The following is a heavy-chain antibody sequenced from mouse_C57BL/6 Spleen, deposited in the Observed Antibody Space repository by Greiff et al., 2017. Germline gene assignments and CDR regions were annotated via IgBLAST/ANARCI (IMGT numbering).Heavy chain of an antibody. CDR2: ISSGGSYT. Sequence: EVQLMESGGDLVKPGGSLKLSCAASGFTFSSYGMSWVRQTPDKRLEWVATISSGGSYTYYPDSVKGRFTISRDNAKNTLYLQMSSLKSEDTAMYSCTIHGRMPYYYGSSDYFDYWGQGTTLTVSS. J-gene: IGHJ2*01. CDR1: GFTFSSYG. CDR3: TIHGRMPYYYGSSDYFDY. D-gene: IGHD1-1*01. V-gene: IGHV5-6*01.